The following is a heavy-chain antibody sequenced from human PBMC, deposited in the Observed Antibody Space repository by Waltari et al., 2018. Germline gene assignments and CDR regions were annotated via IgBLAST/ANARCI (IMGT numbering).Heavy chain of an antibody. CDR1: GFTFRSYW. Sequence: EVQLVESGGGLVQPGGSLRLSCAASGFTFRSYWMSWVRQAPGKGLGWWANIKQEGREEYYVDFVKGRFTISRDNAKNSLYLQMSSLRAEDTAVYYCARLNSGYEGFDYWGQGTLVTVSS. CDR3: ARLNSGYEGFDY. D-gene: IGHD5-12*01. CDR2: IKQEGREE. J-gene: IGHJ4*02. V-gene: IGHV3-7*01.